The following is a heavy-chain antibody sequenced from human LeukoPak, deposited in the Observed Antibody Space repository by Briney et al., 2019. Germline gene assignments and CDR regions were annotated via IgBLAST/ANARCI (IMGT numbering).Heavy chain of an antibody. Sequence: VASVKVSCKASGGTFSSYAISWVRQAPGQGLEWMGGIIPIFGTANYAQKFQGRVTITADESTSTAYMELSSLRSEDTAVYYCARIASYCSSTSCYQENNWFDPWGQGTLVTVSS. CDR1: GGTFSSYA. J-gene: IGHJ5*02. CDR3: ARIASYCSSTSCYQENNWFDP. CDR2: IIPIFGTA. D-gene: IGHD2-2*01. V-gene: IGHV1-69*13.